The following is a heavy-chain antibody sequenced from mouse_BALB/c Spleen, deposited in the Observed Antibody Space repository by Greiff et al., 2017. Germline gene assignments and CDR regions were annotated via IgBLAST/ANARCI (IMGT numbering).Heavy chain of an antibody. D-gene: IGHD4-1*01. CDR2: INPSTGYT. Sequence: VKLQESGAELAKPGASVKMSCKASGYTFTSYWMHWVKQRPGQGLEWIGYINPSTGYTEYNQKFKDKATLTADKSSSTAYMQLSSLTSEDSAVYYCARNSGPNSLDYWGQGTTLTVSS. V-gene: IGHV1-7*01. J-gene: IGHJ2*01. CDR1: GYTFTSYW. CDR3: ARNSGPNSLDY.